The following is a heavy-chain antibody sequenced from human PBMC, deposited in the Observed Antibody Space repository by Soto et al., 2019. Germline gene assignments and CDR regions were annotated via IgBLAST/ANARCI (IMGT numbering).Heavy chain of an antibody. CDR3: ARSLGVELNYGMDV. Sequence: GSGPTLVNPTQTLTLTCTFSGFSLSTSGMCVSWIRQPPGKALEWLALIDWDDDKYYSTSLKTRLTISKDTSKNQVVLTMTNMDPVDTATXYCARSLGVELNYGMDVWGQGTTVTVSS. CDR2: IDWDDDK. J-gene: IGHJ6*02. V-gene: IGHV2-70*01. D-gene: IGHD1-7*01. CDR1: GFSLSTSGMC.